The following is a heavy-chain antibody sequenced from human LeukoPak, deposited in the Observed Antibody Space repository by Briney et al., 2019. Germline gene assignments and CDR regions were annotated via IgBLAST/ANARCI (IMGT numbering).Heavy chain of an antibody. Sequence: SVKVSCKASGYTFTSYYMHWVRQAPGQGLEWMGGIIPIFGTANYAQKFQGRVTITADESTSTAYMELSSLRSEDTAVYYCAIERGYTYYFDYWGQGTLVTVSS. CDR2: IIPIFGTA. D-gene: IGHD5-18*01. CDR3: AIERGYTYYFDY. CDR1: GYTFTSYY. J-gene: IGHJ4*02. V-gene: IGHV1-69*13.